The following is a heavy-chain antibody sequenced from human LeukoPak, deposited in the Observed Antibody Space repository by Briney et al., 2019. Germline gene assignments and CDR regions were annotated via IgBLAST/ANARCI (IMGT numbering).Heavy chain of an antibody. J-gene: IGHJ5*02. D-gene: IGHD3-22*01. CDR2: IYPGDSDT. Sequence: GESLKISCKGSGYSFTSYWIGWVRQMPGKGLEWMGIIYPGDSDTRYSPSLQGQVTISADKSISTAYLQWSSLKASDTAMYYCARQADYYDSSGYYLRFNWFDPWGQGTLVTVSS. V-gene: IGHV5-51*01. CDR1: GYSFTSYW. CDR3: ARQADYYDSSGYYLRFNWFDP.